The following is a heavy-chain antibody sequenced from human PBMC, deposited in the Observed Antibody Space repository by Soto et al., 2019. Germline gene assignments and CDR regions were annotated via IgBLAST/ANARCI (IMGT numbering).Heavy chain of an antibody. CDR1: GGSISSISYF. CDR2: IYYSGST. Sequence: QLQLQESGPGLVKPSETLSLTCTVSGGSISSISYFWGWIRQPPGKGLEWIGSIYYSGSTYYNPSLXRXDSXSVDSSRNQFSLKLSSVTAADTAVYYCAPSNWFDPWGQGTLVTVSS. J-gene: IGHJ5*02. CDR3: APSNWFDP. V-gene: IGHV4-39*01.